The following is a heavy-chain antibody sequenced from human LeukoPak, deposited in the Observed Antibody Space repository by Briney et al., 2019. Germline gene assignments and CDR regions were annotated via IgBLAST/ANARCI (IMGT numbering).Heavy chain of an antibody. D-gene: IGHD2-8*02. CDR1: VFTFSTFA. V-gene: IGHV3-23*01. Sequence: GGSLRLSCAASVFTFSTFAMIWVRQPPGKGLEWVSSIFPSGGEIHYADSVRGRFTISRDNSKSTLSLQMNSLRAEDTAIYYCATYRQVLLPFESWGQGTLVTVSS. CDR2: IFPSGGEI. CDR3: ATYRQVLLPFES. J-gene: IGHJ4*02.